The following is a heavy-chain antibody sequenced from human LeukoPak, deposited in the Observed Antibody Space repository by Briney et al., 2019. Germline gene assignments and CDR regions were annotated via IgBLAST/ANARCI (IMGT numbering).Heavy chain of an antibody. Sequence: PSETLSLTCTVSGGSISNYYWSWIRQPAGKGLEWIGRIYISGSTNKNPSLKSRVTMSVDTSKNQFSLRLSSVTAADTAVYYCARDRLLLTGYYSLDYWGQGTLVTVSS. D-gene: IGHD3-9*01. CDR3: ARDRLLLTGYYSLDY. V-gene: IGHV4-4*07. CDR2: IYISGST. CDR1: GGSISNYY. J-gene: IGHJ4*02.